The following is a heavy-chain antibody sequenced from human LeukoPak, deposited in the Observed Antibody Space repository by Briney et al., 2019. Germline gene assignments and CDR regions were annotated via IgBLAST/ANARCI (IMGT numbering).Heavy chain of an antibody. CDR2: IKQDGSIQ. D-gene: IGHD3-22*01. CDR1: GFTFSSSW. Sequence: PGGSLRLSCTASGFTFSSSWMAWVRQAPGKGLEWVANIKQDGSIQHYGDSVKGRFTISRDNAKNSLYLQMNNLRAEDTALYYCATSYDSSGCDWGQGTLVTVSS. V-gene: IGHV3-7*01. J-gene: IGHJ4*02. CDR3: ATSYDSSGCD.